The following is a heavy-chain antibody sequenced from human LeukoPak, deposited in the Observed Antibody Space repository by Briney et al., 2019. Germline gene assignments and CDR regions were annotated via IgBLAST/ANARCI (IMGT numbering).Heavy chain of an antibody. V-gene: IGHV4-59*01. CDR3: ARGADGVPLLWFGELLHTPQGFDP. CDR1: GGSISSYF. CDR2: IYYSGST. Sequence: SETLSLTCAVSGGSISSYFCSWIRQPPGKGLEWIGYIYYSGSTNYNPSLKSRVTISVDTSRNQFSLKLSSVTAADTAVYYCARGADGVPLLWFGELLHTPQGFDPWGQGTLVTVSS. D-gene: IGHD3-10*01. J-gene: IGHJ5*02.